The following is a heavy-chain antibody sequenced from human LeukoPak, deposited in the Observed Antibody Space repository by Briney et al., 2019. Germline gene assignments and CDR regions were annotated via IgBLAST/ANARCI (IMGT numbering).Heavy chain of an antibody. CDR3: ARDWRGYSGYNY. CDR1: GYTFTSYY. CDR2: ISAYNGNT. V-gene: IGHV1-18*04. J-gene: IGHJ4*02. D-gene: IGHD5-12*01. Sequence: GASVKVSCKASGYTFTSYYMHWVRQAPGQGLEWMGWISAYNGNTNYAQKLQGRVTMTTDTSTSTAYMELRSLRSDDTAVYYCARDWRGYSGYNYWGQGTLVTVSS.